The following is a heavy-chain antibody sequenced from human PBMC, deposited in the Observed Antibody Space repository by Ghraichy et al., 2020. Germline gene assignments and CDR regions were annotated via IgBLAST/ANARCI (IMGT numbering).Heavy chain of an antibody. D-gene: IGHD3-10*01. CDR2: IYPSDSDT. V-gene: IGHV5-51*01. Sequence: GGSLNISCRGYGYTFTNYWIAWVRQMPGKGLEWMGIIYPSDSDTRYSPSFQGQVTISADKSISTTYLQWNSLKASDTAMYYCARPAHGSGSRASFDNWGQGTLLTVSP. CDR3: ARPAHGSGSRASFDN. CDR1: GYTFTNYW. J-gene: IGHJ4*02.